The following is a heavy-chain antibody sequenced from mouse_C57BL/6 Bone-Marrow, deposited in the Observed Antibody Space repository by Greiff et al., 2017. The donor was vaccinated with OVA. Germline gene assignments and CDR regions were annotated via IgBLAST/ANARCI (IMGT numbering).Heavy chain of an antibody. CDR2: IYPGDGDT. V-gene: IGHV1-82*01. J-gene: IGHJ2*01. CDR1: GYAFSSSW. CDR3: ASAQATLDY. D-gene: IGHD3-2*02. Sequence: VQLVESGPELVKPGASVKISCKASGYAFSSSWMNWVKQRPGKGLEWIGRIYPGDGDTNYNGKFKGKATLTADKSSSTAYMQLSSLTSEDSAVYFCASAQATLDYWGQGTTLTVSS.